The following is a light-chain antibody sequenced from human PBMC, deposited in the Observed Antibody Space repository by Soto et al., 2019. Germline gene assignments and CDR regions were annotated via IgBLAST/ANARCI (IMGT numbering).Light chain of an antibody. J-gene: IGKJ1*01. CDR3: QQYDNDSWT. Sequence: DLQMTQSPSTLSASVGDRVIITCRASQSISSWLAWYQQKPGKAPNLLIYKASTLKSGVPSRFSGSESGTEFTLTISSLQPDDFATYYCQQYDNDSWTFGQGTKVEIK. V-gene: IGKV1-5*03. CDR2: KAS. CDR1: QSISSW.